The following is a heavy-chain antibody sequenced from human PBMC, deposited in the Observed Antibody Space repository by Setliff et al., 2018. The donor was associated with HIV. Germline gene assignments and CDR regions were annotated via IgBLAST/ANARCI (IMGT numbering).Heavy chain of an antibody. Sequence: TVSGGSISSGSYYWSWIRQPAGKGLEWIGRIHASGSTHYNPSLKSRVTISLDTSKNQFSLKLSSVTAADTAVYYCARATYYYDNSGYYYARYYFDYWGQGTLVTVSS. V-gene: IGHV4-61*02. CDR1: GGSISSGSYY. CDR2: IHASGST. J-gene: IGHJ4*02. CDR3: ARATYYYDNSGYYYARYYFDY. D-gene: IGHD3-22*01.